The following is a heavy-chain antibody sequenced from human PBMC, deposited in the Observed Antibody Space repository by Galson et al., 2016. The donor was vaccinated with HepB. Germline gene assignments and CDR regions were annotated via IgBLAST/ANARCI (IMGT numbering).Heavy chain of an antibody. CDR2: ISGSASNT. J-gene: IGHJ4*02. CDR3: AKYGSTSRPYYLDY. D-gene: IGHD3-10*01. Sequence: SLRLSCAASGFTFSSYRMSWVRQAPGKGLEWVSTISGSASNTYYADSVKGQFTISRDNSKNTLFLQSNSLRVEDKAVYYWAKYGSTSRPYYLDYWGQGTLVTVSS. CDR1: GFTFSSYR. V-gene: IGHV3-23*01.